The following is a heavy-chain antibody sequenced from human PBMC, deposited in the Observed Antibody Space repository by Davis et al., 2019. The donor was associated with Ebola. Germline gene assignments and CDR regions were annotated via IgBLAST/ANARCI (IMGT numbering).Heavy chain of an antibody. V-gene: IGHV4-59*01. CDR1: GGSISSYY. J-gene: IGHJ4*02. CDR2: IYYSGST. CDR3: ARHSRKGGFDY. D-gene: IGHD2/OR15-2a*01. Sequence: GSLRLSCTVSGGSISSYYWSWIRQPPGKGLEWIGYIYYSGSTNYNPSLKSRVTISVDTSKNQFSLKLSSVTAADTAVYYCARHSRKGGFDYWGQGTLVTVSS.